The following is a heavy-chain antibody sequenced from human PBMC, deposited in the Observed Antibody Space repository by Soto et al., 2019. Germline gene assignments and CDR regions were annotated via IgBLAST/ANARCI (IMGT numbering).Heavy chain of an antibody. J-gene: IGHJ4*01. CDR3: AREMSYYFDS. V-gene: IGHV4-30-2*01. CDR1: GDSISRDGSS. CDR2: LYHSGAT. Sequence: QVQLQASGSGLVKPSQTLVLTCTVSGDSISRDGSSWSWLRQPPGKGLEWIGYLYHSGATYYNPSLKRRVTTAVDKSKNQFSLSLASVTAADTAVYYCAREMSYYFDSWGHGTLVTVSS.